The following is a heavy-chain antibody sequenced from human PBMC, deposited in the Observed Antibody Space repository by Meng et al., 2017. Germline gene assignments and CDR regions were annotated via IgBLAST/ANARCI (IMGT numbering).Heavy chain of an antibody. CDR1: GFTFSSYW. V-gene: IGHV3-7*01. CDR2: IKQDGGEK. CDR3: AREGGGDLSGDYVGWFDP. Sequence: GVLKISCAASGFTFSSYWMSWVRQAPGKGMEWVANIKQDGGEKYYVDSVKGRFTISRDNAKNSLYLQMNSLRAENTAVYYCAREGGGDLSGDYVGWFDPWGQGSLVTVSS. J-gene: IGHJ5*02. D-gene: IGHD4-17*01.